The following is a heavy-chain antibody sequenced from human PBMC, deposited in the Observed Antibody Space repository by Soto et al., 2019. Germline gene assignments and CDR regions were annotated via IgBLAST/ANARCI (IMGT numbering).Heavy chain of an antibody. Sequence: GASVKVSCKASGGTFSSYAISWVRQAPGQGLEWMGGIIPIFGTANYAQKFQGRVTITADESTSTAYMELSSLRSEDTAVYYCARYEQQLDGYFQHWGQGTLVTVSS. CDR1: GGTFSSYA. V-gene: IGHV1-69*13. CDR3: ARYEQQLDGYFQH. J-gene: IGHJ1*01. CDR2: IIPIFGTA. D-gene: IGHD6-13*01.